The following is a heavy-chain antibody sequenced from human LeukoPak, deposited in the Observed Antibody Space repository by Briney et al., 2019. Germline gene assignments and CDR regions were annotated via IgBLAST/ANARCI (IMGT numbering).Heavy chain of an antibody. CDR1: GGSISSYY. CDR2: IYYSGST. CDR3: GGGSGWDYY. D-gene: IGHD6-19*01. V-gene: IGHV4-59*01. Sequence: WETLSLTCTVSGGSISSYYWRWIRQAPGKGLEWIADIYYSGSTNYNPSLKSRVPISLETSKKQSSLKLISRPAADTAAEYCGGGSGWDYYWGEGTRVTVSS. J-gene: IGHJ4*02.